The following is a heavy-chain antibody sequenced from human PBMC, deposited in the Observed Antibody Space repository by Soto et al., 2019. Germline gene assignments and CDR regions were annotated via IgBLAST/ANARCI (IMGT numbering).Heavy chain of an antibody. CDR1: GFTFSNYA. J-gene: IGHJ5*02. D-gene: IGHD6-19*01. CDR3: ATNRDTGVAGTSCWFGP. V-gene: IGHV3-23*01. Sequence: PGGSLRLSCAASGFTFSNYAMSWVRQAPGKGLEWVSAITCSGGNTYYADSVKGRFTISRDNSKNTLYLQMNSLSAEDTAVYYCATNRDTGVAGTSCWFGPWGQGTRVTVS. CDR2: ITCSGGNT.